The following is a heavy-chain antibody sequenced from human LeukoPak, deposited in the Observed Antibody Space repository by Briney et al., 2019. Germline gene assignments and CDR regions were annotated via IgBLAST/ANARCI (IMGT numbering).Heavy chain of an antibody. CDR2: INSDGSST. D-gene: IGHD1-1*01. Sequence: GGSLRLSCVASGFTFSRYWMHWVRHAPGKGLVWVSRINSDGSSTNYADSVKGRFTISKDNAKNTLFLQMNSLRAEDTAVYYCVREDNWNDFTWGQGTLVTVSS. CDR3: VREDNWNDFT. V-gene: IGHV3-74*01. J-gene: IGHJ5*02. CDR1: GFTFSRYW.